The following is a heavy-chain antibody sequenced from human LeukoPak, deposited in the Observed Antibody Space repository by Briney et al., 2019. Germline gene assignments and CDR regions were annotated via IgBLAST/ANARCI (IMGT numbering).Heavy chain of an antibody. J-gene: IGHJ4*02. CDR2: IIPIFGTA. CDR1: GYTFTGYY. V-gene: IGHV1-69*13. D-gene: IGHD4-17*01. Sequence: ASVKVSCKASGYTFTGYYMHWVRQAPGQGLEWMGGIIPIFGTAIYAQKLQGRVTITADDSTSTAYMELSSLRSEDTAVYYCARASHDYGDYSHFDYWGQGTLVTVSS. CDR3: ARASHDYGDYSHFDY.